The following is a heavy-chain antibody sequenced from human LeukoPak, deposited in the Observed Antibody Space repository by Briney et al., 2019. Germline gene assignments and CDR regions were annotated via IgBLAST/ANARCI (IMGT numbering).Heavy chain of an antibody. CDR3: ARDRYYYGSSNWFDP. CDR2: IYTSGST. Sequence: SETLSLTCTVSGGSISSYYWSWIRQPAGKGLEWIGRIYTSGSTNYNPPLKSRVTMSVDTSKNQFSLKLSSVTAADTAVYYCARDRYYYGSSNWFDPWGQGTLVTVSS. J-gene: IGHJ5*02. D-gene: IGHD3-10*01. CDR1: GGSISSYY. V-gene: IGHV4-4*07.